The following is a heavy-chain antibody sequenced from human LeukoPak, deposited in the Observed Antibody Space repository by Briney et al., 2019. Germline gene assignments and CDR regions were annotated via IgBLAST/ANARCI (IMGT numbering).Heavy chain of an antibody. Sequence: GGSLRLSCAASGFTFDDYTMHWVRQAPGKGLEWVSLISWDGGSTYYADSARGRFTISRDNSKNSLYLQMNSLRTEDTALYYCAKGASGYYDYWGQGTLVTVSS. CDR3: AKGASGYYDY. D-gene: IGHD6-25*01. V-gene: IGHV3-43*01. CDR2: ISWDGGST. CDR1: GFTFDDYT. J-gene: IGHJ4*02.